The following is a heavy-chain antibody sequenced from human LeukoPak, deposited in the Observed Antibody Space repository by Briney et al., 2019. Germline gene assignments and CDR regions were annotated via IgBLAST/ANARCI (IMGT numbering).Heavy chain of an antibody. Sequence: PSQTLSLTCTVSGGSISSGGYYWSWTRQPPGKGLEWIGYIYHSGSTYYSPSLKSRVTISVDRSKNQFSLKLSSVTAADTAVYYCARDLFAEASDWGQGTLVTVSS. CDR3: ARDLFAEASD. CDR1: GGSISSGGYY. J-gene: IGHJ4*02. V-gene: IGHV4-30-2*01. CDR2: IYHSGST. D-gene: IGHD6-19*01.